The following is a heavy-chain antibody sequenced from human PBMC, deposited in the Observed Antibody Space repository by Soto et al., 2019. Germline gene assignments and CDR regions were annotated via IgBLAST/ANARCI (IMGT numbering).Heavy chain of an antibody. Sequence: QVQLVQSGAEVKKPGASVKVSCKASGYTFTSYGISWVRQAPGQGLEWMGWISAYNGNTNYAQNVQGRVTMTTDTSTSTAYMELRSLRSDYTAVDYCAREATTVDYRNLYFDYWGQGTLVTVSS. V-gene: IGHV1-18*01. J-gene: IGHJ4*02. D-gene: IGHD4-4*01. CDR2: ISAYNGNT. CDR1: GYTFTSYG. CDR3: AREATTVDYRNLYFDY.